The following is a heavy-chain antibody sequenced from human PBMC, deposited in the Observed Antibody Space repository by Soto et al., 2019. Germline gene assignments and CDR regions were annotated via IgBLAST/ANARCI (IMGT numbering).Heavy chain of an antibody. V-gene: IGHV1-2*02. CDR3: ARLIAVAGTGGDY. D-gene: IGHD6-19*01. CDR1: GYTFTGYY. CDR2: INPNSGGT. Sequence: ASVKVSCKASGYTFTGYYMHWVRQAPGQGLGWMGWINPNSGGTNYAQKFQGRVTMTRDTSISTAYMELSRLRSDDTAVYYCARLIAVAGTGGDYWGQGTLVTVS. J-gene: IGHJ4*02.